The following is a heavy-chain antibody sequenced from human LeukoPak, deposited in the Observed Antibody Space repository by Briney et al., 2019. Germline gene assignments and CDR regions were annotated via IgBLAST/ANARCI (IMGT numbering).Heavy chain of an antibody. CDR1: GGSFSGYY. Sequence: PSETLSLTCAVYGGSFSGYYWSWIRQPPGKGLEWIGEINHSGSTNYNPSLKSRVTISVDTSKNQFSLKLGSVTAADTAVYYCARDKVGASDYWGQGTLVTVSS. J-gene: IGHJ4*02. CDR2: INHSGST. D-gene: IGHD1-26*01. V-gene: IGHV4-34*01. CDR3: ARDKVGASDY.